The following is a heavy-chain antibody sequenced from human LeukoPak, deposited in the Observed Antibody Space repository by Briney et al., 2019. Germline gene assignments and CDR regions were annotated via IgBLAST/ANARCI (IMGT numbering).Heavy chain of an antibody. CDR3: AKDMRGVVLVPRAYYFDS. V-gene: IGHV3-23*01. CDR2: ISGSDGAT. D-gene: IGHD2-8*02. Sequence: GGSLRLSCVGSGFTFSAYGMSWVRQAPGKGLESVSSISGSDGATSYADSVKGRFTISRDNSKNTLYLQMNSLRAEDTAVYYCAKDMRGVVLVPRAYYFDSWGQGTPVTVSS. CDR1: GFTFSAYG. J-gene: IGHJ4*02.